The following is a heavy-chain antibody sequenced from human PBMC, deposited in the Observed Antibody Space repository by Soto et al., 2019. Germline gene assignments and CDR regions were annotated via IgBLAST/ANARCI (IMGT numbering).Heavy chain of an antibody. Sequence: GGSLRLSCAASGFTFSSYGMHWVRQAPGKGLEWVAVISYDGSNKYYADSVKGRFTISRDNSKNTLYLQMNSLRAEDTAVYYCARDVAAADSWGQGTLVTVSS. J-gene: IGHJ4*02. V-gene: IGHV3-30*03. CDR3: ARDVAAADS. D-gene: IGHD6-13*01. CDR1: GFTFSSYG. CDR2: ISYDGSNK.